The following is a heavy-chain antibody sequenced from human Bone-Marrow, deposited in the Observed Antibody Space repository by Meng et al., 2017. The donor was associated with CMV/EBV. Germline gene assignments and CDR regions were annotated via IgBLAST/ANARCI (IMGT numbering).Heavy chain of an antibody. D-gene: IGHD3-9*01. CDR3: ARGIIFDGTYADY. CDR1: GGSISSYY. J-gene: IGHJ4*02. CDR2: IYYSGST. V-gene: IGHV4-59*12. Sequence: SETLSLTCTVSGGSISSYYWGWIRQPPGKGLEWIGYIYYSGSTNYNPSLKSRVTISVDTSRNQFSLKLTSVTAADTAVYFCARGIIFDGTYADYWGQGTLVTVSS.